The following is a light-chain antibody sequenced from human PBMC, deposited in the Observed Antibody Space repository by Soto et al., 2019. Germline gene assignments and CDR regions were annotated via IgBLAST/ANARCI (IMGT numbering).Light chain of an antibody. J-gene: IGLJ2*01. CDR2: EVS. CDR3: SSYTSSSV. Sequence: QSVLTQAASVSGSPGQSITISCTGTSSDVGGYNYVSWYQQHPGKAPKLMIYEVSNRPSGVSNRFSGSKSGNTASLTISGLQAEDEADYYCSSYTSSSVFGGGTKVTVL. V-gene: IGLV2-14*01. CDR1: SSDVGGYNY.